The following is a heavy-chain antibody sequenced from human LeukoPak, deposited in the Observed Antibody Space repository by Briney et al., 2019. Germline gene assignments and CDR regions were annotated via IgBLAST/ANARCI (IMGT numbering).Heavy chain of an antibody. D-gene: IGHD4-17*01. J-gene: IGHJ6*03. Sequence: ASVKVSCKASGYTFTGYYMHWVRQAPGQGLEWMGWINPNSGGTNYAQKFQGRVTMTRGTSISTAYMELSRLRSDDTAVYYCARGPIYGDYYYYYMDVWGKGTTVTVSS. CDR2: INPNSGGT. V-gene: IGHV1-2*02. CDR1: GYTFTGYY. CDR3: ARGPIYGDYYYYYMDV.